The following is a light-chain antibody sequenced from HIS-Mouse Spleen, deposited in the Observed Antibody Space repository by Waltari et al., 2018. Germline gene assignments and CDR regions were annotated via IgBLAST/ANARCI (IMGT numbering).Light chain of an antibody. CDR3: CSYAGSSTLV. J-gene: IGLJ2*01. V-gene: IGLV2-23*01. Sequence: QSALTQPASVSGSPGQSITISCTGTSSDVGRYNLVSWYQQPPGKAPKLMIYEGSQRPSGVSNRFSGSKSGNTASMTISGLQAEDEADYYCCSYAGSSTLVFGGGTKLTVL. CDR1: SSDVGRYNL. CDR2: EGS.